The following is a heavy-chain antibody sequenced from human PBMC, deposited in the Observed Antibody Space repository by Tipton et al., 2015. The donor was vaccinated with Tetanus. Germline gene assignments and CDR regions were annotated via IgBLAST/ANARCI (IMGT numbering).Heavy chain of an antibody. Sequence: TLSLTCPVSGGSISSGGSYWSSIRQHPGQGLEWIGDIYYSGSTYYNPSLKSRVTISVDTSKNQFSLKLNSVTDADTAVSYCARDQARGARGWNHFNYWGQGTLVTVSS. CDR3: ARDQARGARGWNHFNY. CDR2: IYYSGST. V-gene: IGHV4-31*03. CDR1: GGSISSGGSY. J-gene: IGHJ4*02. D-gene: IGHD1-26*01.